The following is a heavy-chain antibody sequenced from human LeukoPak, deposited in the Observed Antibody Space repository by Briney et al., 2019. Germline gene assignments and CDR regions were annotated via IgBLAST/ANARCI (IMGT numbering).Heavy chain of an antibody. CDR1: GFTFSSYA. CDR3: AKDRAAPLPQGNFDY. V-gene: IGHV3-23*01. J-gene: IGHJ4*02. D-gene: IGHD6-13*01. CDR2: ISSRSDST. Sequence: GGSLRLSCAASGFTFSSYAMRWVRQAPGKGLEWVSAISSRSDSTYYADSVKGRFTVSRDNSKNTLYLQMNSLRAEDTAVYYCAKDRAAPLPQGNFDYWGQGTLVTVSS.